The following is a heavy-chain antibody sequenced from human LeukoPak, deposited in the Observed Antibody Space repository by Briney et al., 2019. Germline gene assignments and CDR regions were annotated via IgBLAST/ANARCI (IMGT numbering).Heavy chain of an antibody. CDR2: MFANGNA. CDR3: ARDIVAASSDGFDV. D-gene: IGHD2-21*01. J-gene: IGHJ3*01. CDR1: GGSVSSFF. Sequence: PSETLSLTCSVSGGSVSSFFWSWIRQPAGRELEWLGRMFANGNANYNPSLKSRISMSVDTSKSQFSLTLTSVTAADTAIYYCARDIVAASSDGFDVWGRGTTVIVSS. V-gene: IGHV4-4*07.